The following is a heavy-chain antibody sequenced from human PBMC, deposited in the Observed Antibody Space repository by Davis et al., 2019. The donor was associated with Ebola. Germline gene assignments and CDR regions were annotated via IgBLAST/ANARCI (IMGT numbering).Heavy chain of an antibody. CDR3: AKVRGTQQLDY. Sequence: PGGSLRLSCVVSGFTFSTYAMNWVRQAPGKGLEWVSVISCNGETTFYSDSVKGRFIISRDNAKNTLYLQMKSLRAEDTAIYYCAKVRGTQQLDYWGQGTLVTVSS. V-gene: IGHV3-23*01. D-gene: IGHD1-1*01. CDR2: ISCNGETT. CDR1: GFTFSTYA. J-gene: IGHJ4*02.